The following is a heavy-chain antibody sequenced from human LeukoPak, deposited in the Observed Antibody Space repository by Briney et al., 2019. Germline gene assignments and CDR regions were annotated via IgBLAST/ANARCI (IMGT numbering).Heavy chain of an antibody. CDR1: GGSISSGDYS. V-gene: IGHV4-30-4*01. CDR2: IYYSGST. D-gene: IGHD3-22*01. Sequence: PSQTLSLTCTVSGGSISSGDYSWSWIRQPPGKGLEWIGYIYYSGSTHYNPSLKSRVTISVDTSKNQFSLKLSSVTAADTAVYYCARHPNVRRSWLFSPDAFDIWGQGTMVIVSS. J-gene: IGHJ3*02. CDR3: ARHPNVRRSWLFSPDAFDI.